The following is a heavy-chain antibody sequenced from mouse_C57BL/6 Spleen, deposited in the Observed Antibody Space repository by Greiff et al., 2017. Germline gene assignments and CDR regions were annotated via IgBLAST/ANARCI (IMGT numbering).Heavy chain of an antibody. CDR2: INPNNGGT. CDR1: GYTFTDYN. J-gene: IGHJ4*01. Sequence: VQLQQSGPELVKPGASVKIPCKASGYTFTDYNMDWVKQSHGKSLEWIGDINPNNGGTIYNQKFKGKATLTVDKSSSTAYMELRSLTSEDTAVYYCARSVYYYGNYAMDYWGQGTSVTVSS. D-gene: IGHD1-1*01. V-gene: IGHV1-18*01. CDR3: ARSVYYYGNYAMDY.